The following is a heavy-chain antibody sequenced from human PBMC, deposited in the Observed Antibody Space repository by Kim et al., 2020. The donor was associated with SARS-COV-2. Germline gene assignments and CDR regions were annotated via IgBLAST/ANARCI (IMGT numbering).Heavy chain of an antibody. CDR1: GFTFSDHY. CDR2: IRKQSNNYTT. V-gene: IGHV3-72*01. CDR3: TRARLYADSGNVYYYFAF. J-gene: IGHJ4*02. Sequence: GGSLRLSCAVSGFTFSDHYMDWVRQAPGKGLEWVGRIRKQSNNYTTEYAASVKGRFTISRDDSTASLYLQMNSLKAEDTAVYYCTRARLYADSGNVYYYFAFWGQGTLVTVSS. D-gene: IGHD3-10*01.